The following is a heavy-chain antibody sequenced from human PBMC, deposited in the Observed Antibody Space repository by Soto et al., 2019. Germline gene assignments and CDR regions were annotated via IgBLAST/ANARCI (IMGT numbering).Heavy chain of an antibody. CDR2: ISGSGGVT. J-gene: IGHJ4*02. V-gene: IGHV3-48*03. CDR1: GFDFSGSE. Sequence: EVKLVESGGALVQPGGSLRLSCTASGFDFSGSEMNWFRQAAGKGLEWVASISGSGGVTFHADSVKGRFSISRDNAKNSLFLDMSDLTADDTGVYYCAKGEPVILGSPFWGQGTLFTVSS. CDR3: AKGEPVILGSPF. D-gene: IGHD3-10*01.